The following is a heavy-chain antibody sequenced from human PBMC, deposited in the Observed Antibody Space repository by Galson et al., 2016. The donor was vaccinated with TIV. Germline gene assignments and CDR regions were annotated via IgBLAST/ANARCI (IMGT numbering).Heavy chain of an antibody. CDR2: IKSIFDGGTT. J-gene: IGHJ4*02. Sequence: SLRLSCAASGFIFSNAWMSWVRQAPGKGLEWVGRIKSIFDGGTTDYAEPVKGRFTISRHDSKNTLFLQMNRLKTEDTAVYYCTTELGYCSGGYCYYFDYWGQGTLVTVSS. D-gene: IGHD2-15*01. V-gene: IGHV3-15*01. CDR1: GFIFSNAW. CDR3: TTELGYCSGGYCYYFDY.